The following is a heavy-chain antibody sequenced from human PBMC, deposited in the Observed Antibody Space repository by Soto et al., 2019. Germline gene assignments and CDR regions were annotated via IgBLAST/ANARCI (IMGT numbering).Heavy chain of an antibody. CDR2: MNPNSGNT. Sequence: ASVKVSCKASGYTFTSYDINWVRQATGQGLEWMGWMNPNSGNTGYARKFQGRVTMTRNTSISKAYMELSSLRSEDTAAYYCARRSRLYCSGGRCLFSWFDHWGQGTLVTVSS. V-gene: IGHV1-8*01. CDR3: ARRSRLYCSGGRCLFSWFDH. CDR1: GYTFTSYD. D-gene: IGHD2-15*01. J-gene: IGHJ5*02.